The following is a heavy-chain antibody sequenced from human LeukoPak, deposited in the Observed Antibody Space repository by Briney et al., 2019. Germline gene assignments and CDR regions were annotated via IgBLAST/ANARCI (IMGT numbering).Heavy chain of an antibody. CDR1: GYSISSGYY. V-gene: IGHV4-38-2*02. D-gene: IGHD1-26*01. Sequence: NPSETLSLTCTVSGYSISSGYYWGWIRQPPGKGLEWIGRIYTSGSTNYNPSLKSRVTISVDTSKNQFSLELSSVTAADTAVYYCARGVGATRKNNWFDPWGQGTLVTVSS. J-gene: IGHJ5*02. CDR2: IYTSGST. CDR3: ARGVGATRKNNWFDP.